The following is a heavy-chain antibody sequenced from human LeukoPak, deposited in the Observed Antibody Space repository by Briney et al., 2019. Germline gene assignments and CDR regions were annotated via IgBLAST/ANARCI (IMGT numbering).Heavy chain of an antibody. CDR1: GFTFSSYW. V-gene: IGHV3-7*01. D-gene: IGHD2-21*01. CDR2: IKQDGSDK. CDR3: ARVEGATDSDFFFDY. Sequence: PGGSLRLSCAASGFTFSSYWMSWVRQAPGKGLEWVANIKQDGSDKYYVDSVKGRFTISRDNAKNSLYLQMNSLRAEDTAVYYCARVEGATDSDFFFDYWGQGTLVTVSS. J-gene: IGHJ4*02.